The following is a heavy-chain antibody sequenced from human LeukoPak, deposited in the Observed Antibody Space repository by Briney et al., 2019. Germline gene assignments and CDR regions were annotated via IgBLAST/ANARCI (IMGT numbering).Heavy chain of an antibody. CDR3: ARATGSASSSWYVIVVDDAFDI. Sequence: ASVKVSCKASGYTFTSYCMHWVRQAPGQGLERMGIINPSGGSTSYAQKFQGRVTMTRDTSTSTVYMELSSLRSEDTAVYYCARATGSASSSWYVIVVDDAFDIWGQGTMVTVSS. J-gene: IGHJ3*02. CDR2: INPSGGST. CDR1: GYTFTSYC. D-gene: IGHD6-13*01. V-gene: IGHV1-46*01.